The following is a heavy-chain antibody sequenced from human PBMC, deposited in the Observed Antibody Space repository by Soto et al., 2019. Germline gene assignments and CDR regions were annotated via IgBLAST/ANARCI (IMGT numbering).Heavy chain of an antibody. Sequence: GESLKISCKGSGYIFTDYWIAWVRQMPGKGLEWMGVIYPDDSDTKYSPSFQGQVTISVDKSIRTAYLQWSSLKASDTAIYYCARPLWLGETHNNSDVWGQGTKVTVSS. J-gene: IGHJ3*01. CDR1: GYIFTDYW. D-gene: IGHD3-10*01. CDR3: ARPLWLGETHNNSDV. CDR2: IYPDDSDT. V-gene: IGHV5-51*01.